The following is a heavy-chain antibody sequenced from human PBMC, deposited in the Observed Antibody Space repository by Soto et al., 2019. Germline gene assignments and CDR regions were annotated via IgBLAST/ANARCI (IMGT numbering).Heavy chain of an antibody. V-gene: IGHV4-59*01. D-gene: IGHD3-10*01. CDR3: ARGRVPAV. Sequence: SETLSLTCTVSGESLNNYYWSWIRQPPGKGLEWIGFVHYSGSTGYNPSLKSRVTISVDTSKNQLSLKVTSVTTADTAIYFCARGRVPAVWGQGPLVSVSS. J-gene: IGHJ4*02. CDR2: VHYSGST. CDR1: GESLNNYY.